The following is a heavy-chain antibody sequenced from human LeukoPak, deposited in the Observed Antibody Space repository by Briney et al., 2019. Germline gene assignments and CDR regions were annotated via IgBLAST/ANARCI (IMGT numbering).Heavy chain of an antibody. J-gene: IGHJ4*02. D-gene: IGHD3-10*01. CDR3: AKEGPLWFGELLYSQSFDY. CDR1: GFTFSSYA. CDR2: ISGSGGST. Sequence: PGGSLRLSCAASGFTFSSYAMSWVRQAPGKGLEWVSAISGSGGSTYYADSVKGRFTISRDNSKNTLYLQMNSLRAEDTAVYYCAKEGPLWFGELLYSQSFDYWGQGTLVTVSS. V-gene: IGHV3-23*01.